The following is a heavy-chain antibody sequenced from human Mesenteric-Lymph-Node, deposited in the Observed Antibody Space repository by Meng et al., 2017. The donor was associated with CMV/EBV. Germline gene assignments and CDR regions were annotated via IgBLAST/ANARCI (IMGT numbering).Heavy chain of an antibody. CDR2: ISYDGSNK. V-gene: IGHV3-30-3*01. J-gene: IGHJ6*02. CDR1: GFTFSSYA. Sequence: GGSLRLSCAASGFTFSSYAMHWVRQAPGKGLEWVAVISYDGSNKYYADSVKGRFTISRDNSKNTLYLQMNSLRAEDTAVYYCATFGGVTQRYYYGMDVWGQGTTVTVSS. CDR3: ATFGGVTQRYYYGMDV. D-gene: IGHD3-16*01.